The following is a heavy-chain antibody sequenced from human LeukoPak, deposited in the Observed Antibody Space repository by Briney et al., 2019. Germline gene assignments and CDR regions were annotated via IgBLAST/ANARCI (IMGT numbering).Heavy chain of an antibody. CDR2: IYHTGST. CDR1: GYSISSGYY. Sequence: PSETLSLTCSVSGYSISSGYYWGWIRQPPGKGLEWIGSIYHTGSTYYNPSLKRRVTISVDTSKNQFSLKVNSVTAADTAVYFCARGPYSAYSSDWRIDYWGQGTLVTVSS. D-gene: IGHD6-19*01. CDR3: ARGPYSAYSSDWRIDY. V-gene: IGHV4-38-2*02. J-gene: IGHJ4*02.